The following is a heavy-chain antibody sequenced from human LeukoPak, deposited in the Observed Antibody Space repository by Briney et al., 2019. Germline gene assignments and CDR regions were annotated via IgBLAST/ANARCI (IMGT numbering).Heavy chain of an antibody. CDR3: ARHKSNHGGDALDI. CDR2: IYYTGST. Sequence: SETLSLTCTVSGGSINNYYWIWIRQPPGKGLEWIGYIYYTGSTNYNPSLKSRVTMSVDTPKSQFSLKLSSVTAADTAVYYCARHKSNHGGDALDIWGQGTMVTVSS. CDR1: GGSINNYY. V-gene: IGHV4-59*08. J-gene: IGHJ3*02. D-gene: IGHD3-16*01.